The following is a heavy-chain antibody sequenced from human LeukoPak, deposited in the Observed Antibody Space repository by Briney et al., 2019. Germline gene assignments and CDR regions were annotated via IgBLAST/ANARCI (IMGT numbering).Heavy chain of an antibody. D-gene: IGHD6-13*01. Sequence: GSLRLSXAASGFTFSSYSMNWVRQAPGKGLEWVSSISSSSSYIYYADSVKGRFTISRDNAKNSLYLQMNSLRAEDTAVYYCARDPRGIAAAWGQGTLVTVSS. CDR1: GFTFSSYS. CDR2: ISSSSSYI. V-gene: IGHV3-21*01. CDR3: ARDPRGIAAA. J-gene: IGHJ5*02.